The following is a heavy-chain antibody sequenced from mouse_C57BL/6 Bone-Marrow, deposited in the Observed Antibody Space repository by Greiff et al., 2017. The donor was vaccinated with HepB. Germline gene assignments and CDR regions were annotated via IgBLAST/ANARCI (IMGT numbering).Heavy chain of an antibody. CDR3: AKDGYHWYFDV. CDR1: GYTFTSYW. D-gene: IGHD2-3*01. V-gene: IGHV1-69*01. Sequence: VQLQQSGAELVMPGASVKLSCKASGYTFTSYWMHWVKQRPGQGLEWIGEIDPSDSYTNDNQKFKGKSTLTVDKSSSTAYMQLSSLTSEDSAVYYCAKDGYHWYFDVWGTGTTVTVSS. CDR2: IDPSDSYT. J-gene: IGHJ1*03.